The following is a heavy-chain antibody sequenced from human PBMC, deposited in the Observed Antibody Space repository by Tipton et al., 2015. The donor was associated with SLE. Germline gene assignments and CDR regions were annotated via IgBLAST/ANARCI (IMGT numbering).Heavy chain of an antibody. V-gene: IGHV3-23*01. CDR3: AKPTWGLYDEPLDY. CDR2: ISGSGGST. D-gene: IGHD2-8*01. J-gene: IGHJ4*02. Sequence: GSLRLSCAASGFTFSSYAMSWVRQAPGKGLEWVSGISGSGGSTYYADSVKGRFTISRDNSENTLFLQMSSLRAEDTAVYYCAKPTWGLYDEPLDYWGQGTRVTVSS. CDR1: GFTFSSYA.